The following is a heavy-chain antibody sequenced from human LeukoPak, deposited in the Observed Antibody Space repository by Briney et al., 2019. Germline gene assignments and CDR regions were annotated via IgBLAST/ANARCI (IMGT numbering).Heavy chain of an antibody. CDR2: ITSSSSYI. CDR1: GFTFSSYS. V-gene: IGHV3-21*01. Sequence: GGSLRLSCAASGFTFSSYSMNWVRQAPGKGLEWVSFITSSSSYIYSADSVKGRFTISRDNAKNSLYLQMNSLRAEDTAVYYCAKSYYGSGSYSSIDYWGQGTLVTVSS. CDR3: AKSYYGSGSYSSIDY. D-gene: IGHD3-10*01. J-gene: IGHJ4*02.